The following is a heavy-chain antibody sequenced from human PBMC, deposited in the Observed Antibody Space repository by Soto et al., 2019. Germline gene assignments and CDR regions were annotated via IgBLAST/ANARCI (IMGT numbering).Heavy chain of an antibody. CDR1: GGTFSIYA. V-gene: IGHV1-69*06. CDR2: IIPIFGTA. J-gene: IGHJ6*02. Sequence: SVKVSCKASGGTFSIYAISWVRQAPGQGLEWMGGIIPIFGTANYAQKFQGRVTITADKSTSTAYMELSSLRSEDTAVYYCARVAVAGGYYYYGMDVWGQGTTVTASS. D-gene: IGHD6-19*01. CDR3: ARVAVAGGYYYYGMDV.